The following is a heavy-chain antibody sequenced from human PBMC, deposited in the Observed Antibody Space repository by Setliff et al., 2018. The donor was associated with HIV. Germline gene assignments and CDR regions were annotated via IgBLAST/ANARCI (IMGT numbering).Heavy chain of an antibody. CDR1: GDSITRGSYY. CDR3: ARAAYSGTYLWEPATDL. J-gene: IGHJ2*01. Sequence: SETLSLTCTVSGDSITRGSYYWSWIRQPAGKGLEWIGHIYTSGKTHYSPSLKSRMTISADTSKNQLSLNLSSVTAADTAVYYCARAAYSGTYLWEPATDLWGRGTLVTVSS. D-gene: IGHD1-26*01. CDR2: IYTSGKT. V-gene: IGHV4-61*09.